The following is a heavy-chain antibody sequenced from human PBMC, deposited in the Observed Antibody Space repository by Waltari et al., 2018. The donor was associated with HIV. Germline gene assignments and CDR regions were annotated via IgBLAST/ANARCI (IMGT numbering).Heavy chain of an antibody. CDR2: ISSSGTTI. V-gene: IGHV3-48*03. Sequence: EVQLVESGGGLVQSGGSLRLSCTASRFTFSSYEMNWVRQAPGKGLEWVSYISSSGTTIYYADSVKGRFTISRDNAKNSLYLQMNSLRAEDTAVYYCAIRSYYDSSGYYFLWGQGTLVTVSS. D-gene: IGHD3-22*01. CDR3: AIRSYYDSSGYYFL. CDR1: RFTFSSYE. J-gene: IGHJ4*02.